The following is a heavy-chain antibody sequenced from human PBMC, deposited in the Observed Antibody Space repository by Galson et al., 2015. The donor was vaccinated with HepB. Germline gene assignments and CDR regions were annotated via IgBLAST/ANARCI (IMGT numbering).Heavy chain of an antibody. CDR1: GFTFSSYS. CDR3: AKGLSITGTPYFDY. J-gene: IGHJ4*02. Sequence: SLRLSCAASGFTFSSYSMNWVRQAPGKGLEWVSSISSSSSYIYYADSVKGRFTISRDNAKNSLYLQMNSLRAEDTAVYYCAKGLSITGTPYFDYWGQGTLVTVSS. CDR2: ISSSSSYI. D-gene: IGHD1-7*01. V-gene: IGHV3-21*01.